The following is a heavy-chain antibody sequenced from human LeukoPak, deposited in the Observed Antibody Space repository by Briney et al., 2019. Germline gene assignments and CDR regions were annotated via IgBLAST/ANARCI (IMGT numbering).Heavy chain of an antibody. D-gene: IGHD6-13*01. J-gene: IGHJ6*03. V-gene: IGHV1-69*13. Sequence: ASVKVSCKASGGTFSSYAISWVRQAPGQGLEWMGGIIPIFGTANYAQKFQGRVTITADESTSTAYMELSSLRSEDTAVYYCARSSSSWYGESEDYYYYMDVWGKGTTVTISS. CDR1: GGTFSSYA. CDR3: ARSSSSWYGESEDYYYYMDV. CDR2: IIPIFGTA.